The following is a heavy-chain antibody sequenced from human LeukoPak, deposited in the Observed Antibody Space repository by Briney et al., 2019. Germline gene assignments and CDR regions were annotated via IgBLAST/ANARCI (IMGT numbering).Heavy chain of an antibody. V-gene: IGHV3-21*01. CDR2: ISSSSYI. CDR3: ASDIVATIDQSLRDY. J-gene: IGHJ4*02. D-gene: IGHD5-12*01. CDR1: GFTFSSYS. Sequence: GGSLRLSCAASGFTFSSYSLNWVRQAPGKGLEWVSSISSSSYIYYADSVKGRFTISRDNAKNSLYLQMNSLRAEDTAVYYCASDIVATIDQSLRDYWGQGTLVTVSS.